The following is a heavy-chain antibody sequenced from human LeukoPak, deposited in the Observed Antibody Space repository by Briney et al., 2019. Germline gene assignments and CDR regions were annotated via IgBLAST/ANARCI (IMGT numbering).Heavy chain of an antibody. CDR3: ARTGYSSGWYNY. J-gene: IGHJ4*02. CDR2: IFYTGST. Sequence: SETLSLTCTVSGDSISSGDFYWSWIRQPPGRGLEWIGYIFYTGSTNYNPSLKSRVTISVDTSKNQFSLKLSSVTAADTAVYYCARTGYSSGWYNYWGQGTLVTVSS. V-gene: IGHV4-30-4*08. CDR1: GDSISSGDFY. D-gene: IGHD6-19*01.